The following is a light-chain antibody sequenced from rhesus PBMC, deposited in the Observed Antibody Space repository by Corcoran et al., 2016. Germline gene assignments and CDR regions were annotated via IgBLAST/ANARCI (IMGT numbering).Light chain of an antibody. CDR2: EVS. V-gene: IGLV2-32*01. J-gene: IGLJ1*01. CDR1: SSDIGVYNF. CDR3: CSYAGSYSFYI. Sequence: QAALTQPRSVSGSPGQSVTISCTGTSSDIGVYNFVSWYQMHPGTAPKLMIYEVSKRPSGVSDRFSGSKSGNTASLTISGLQAEDEADYYCCSYAGSYSFYIFGGGTRLTVL.